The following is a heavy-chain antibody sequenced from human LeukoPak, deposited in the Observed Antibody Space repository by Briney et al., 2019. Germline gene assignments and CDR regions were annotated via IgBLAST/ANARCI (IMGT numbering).Heavy chain of an antibody. CDR3: ARASPQASGIAVAGTFDP. J-gene: IGHJ5*02. D-gene: IGHD6-19*01. CDR2: INPNSGGT. Sequence: GASVKVSCKASGYTFTGYYMHWVRQAPGQGLEWMGWINPNSGGTNYAQKFQGWVTMTRDTSISTAYMELSRLRSDDTAVYYCARASPQASGIAVAGTFDPWGQGTLVTVSS. CDR1: GYTFTGYY. V-gene: IGHV1-2*04.